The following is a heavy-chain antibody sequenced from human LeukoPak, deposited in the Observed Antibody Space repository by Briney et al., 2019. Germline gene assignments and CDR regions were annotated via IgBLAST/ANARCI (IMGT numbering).Heavy chain of an antibody. CDR3: AELGITMIGGV. D-gene: IGHD3-10*02. J-gene: IGHJ6*04. CDR1: GLTFSTYS. Sequence: GGSLRLSCAASGLTFSTYSMSWVRQAPGKGLEWVSYISSSGSTIYYADSVKGRFTISRDNAKNSLYLQMNSLRAEDTAVYYCAELGITMIGGVWGKGTTVTISS. CDR2: ISSSGSTI. V-gene: IGHV3-48*04.